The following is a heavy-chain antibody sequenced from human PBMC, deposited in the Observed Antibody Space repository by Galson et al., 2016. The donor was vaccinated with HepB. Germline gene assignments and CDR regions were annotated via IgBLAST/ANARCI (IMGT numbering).Heavy chain of an antibody. J-gene: IGHJ4*02. CDR2: INHSGYT. Sequence: SETLSLTCAVSGASFRGYFWTWVRQPPGKGLEWIGEINHSGYTNYHPSLKSRVAISLDMSMKQFFLKVRSVSAADTAVYFCARDLEGVCSGTDCPPTSDRDYWGQGVLVTVST. CDR1: GASFRGYF. CDR3: ARDLEGVCSGTDCPPTSDRDY. D-gene: IGHD1-26*01. V-gene: IGHV4-34*01.